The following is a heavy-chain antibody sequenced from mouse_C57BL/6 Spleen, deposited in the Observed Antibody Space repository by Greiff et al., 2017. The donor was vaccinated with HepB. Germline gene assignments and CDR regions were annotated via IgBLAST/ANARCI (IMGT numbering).Heavy chain of an antibody. Sequence: VQLQQSGAELARPGASVKLSCKASGYTFTSSGISWVKQRTGQGLEWIGEIYPRSGNTYYNEKFKGKATLTADKSSSTAYMELRSLTSEDSAVYFCARAGYDGYLYFDYWGQGTTLTVSS. CDR2: IYPRSGNT. J-gene: IGHJ2*01. D-gene: IGHD2-3*01. CDR1: GYTFTSSG. V-gene: IGHV1-81*01. CDR3: ARAGYDGYLYFDY.